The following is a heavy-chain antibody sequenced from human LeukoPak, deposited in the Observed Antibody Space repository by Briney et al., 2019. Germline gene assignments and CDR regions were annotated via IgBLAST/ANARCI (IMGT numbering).Heavy chain of an antibody. D-gene: IGHD3-16*02. CDR3: ARCIVWVTPYYFDY. CDR2: IYTSGST. J-gene: IGHJ4*02. V-gene: IGHV4-4*07. CDR1: GDSISNYY. Sequence: SETLSLTCTVSGDSISNYYWSWIRQPAGKGLEWIGRIYTSGSTNYNPSLKSRVTVSVDTSKNQFSLKLSSVTAADTAVYYCARCIVWVTPYYFDYWGQGTLVTVSS.